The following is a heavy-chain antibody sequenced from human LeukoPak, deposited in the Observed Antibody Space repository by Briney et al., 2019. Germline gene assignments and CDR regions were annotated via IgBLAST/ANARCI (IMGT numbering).Heavy chain of an antibody. V-gene: IGHV3-7*01. D-gene: IGHD6-19*01. Sequence: GGSLRLSCAASGFTFSSYWMSWVRQAPGKGLEWVANIKQDGSEKYYVDSVKGRFTISRDNAKNSLYLQMNSLRAEDTAVYYCARLSSSGWYHYYYYYYMDVWGKGTTVTVSS. J-gene: IGHJ6*03. CDR2: IKQDGSEK. CDR1: GFTFSSYW. CDR3: ARLSSSGWYHYYYYYYMDV.